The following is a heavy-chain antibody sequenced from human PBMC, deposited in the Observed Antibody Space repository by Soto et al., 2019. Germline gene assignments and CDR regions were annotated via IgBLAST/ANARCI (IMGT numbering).Heavy chain of an antibody. Sequence: SETLSLTCAVYGGSISGYYWNWIRQPPGRGLEWIGEINHSGSTNYNPSLKSRVTISVDRSKNQFSLKLSSVTAADTAVYYCARVPDYWGQGTLVTVSS. CDR2: INHSGST. V-gene: IGHV4-34*01. J-gene: IGHJ4*02. CDR3: ARVPDY. CDR1: GGSISGYY.